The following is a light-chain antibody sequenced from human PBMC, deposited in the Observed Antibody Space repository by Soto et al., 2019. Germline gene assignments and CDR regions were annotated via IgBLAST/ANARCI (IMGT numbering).Light chain of an antibody. CDR1: QGISGS. CDR3: QQTDTYPYT. V-gene: IGKV1D-12*01. CDR2: AAS. J-gene: IGKJ2*01. Sequence: DIQMTQSPSSVSASVGDRVTITCRASQGISGSLAWYQQKPGKAPELLIYAASTLQSGVPSRFSGTYSGTDFTLTVTSLQPEDFATFYCQQTDTYPYTFGQGTKLEIK.